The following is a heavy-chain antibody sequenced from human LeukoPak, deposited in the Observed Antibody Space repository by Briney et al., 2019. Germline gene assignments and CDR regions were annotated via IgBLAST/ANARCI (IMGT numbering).Heavy chain of an antibody. D-gene: IGHD6-13*01. CDR2: INPDGGST. J-gene: IGHJ4*02. Sequence: GASVKVSCKASGYTFTSYWIQWVRQATGQGLEWMGLINPDGGSTAYAHRFQGRVIMTRDTSTSTAYMDLSSLRSEDTAVYHCARAPRNSSTMLDFWGQGTLVTISS. CDR1: GYTFTSYW. CDR3: ARAPRNSSTMLDF. V-gene: IGHV1-46*01.